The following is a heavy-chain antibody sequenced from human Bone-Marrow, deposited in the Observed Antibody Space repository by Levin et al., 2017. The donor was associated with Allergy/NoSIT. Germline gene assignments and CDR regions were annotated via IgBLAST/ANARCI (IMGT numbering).Heavy chain of an antibody. CDR1: GFTFSSYS. CDR2: ISSSSSYI. V-gene: IGHV3-21*01. D-gene: IGHD3-22*01. J-gene: IGHJ4*02. CDR3: ARTYYYDSSGYSEGKPKFDY. Sequence: PGGSLRLSCAASGFTFSSYSINWVRQAPGKGLEWVSSISSSSSYIYYADSVKGRFTISRDNAKNSLYLQMNSLRAEDTAVYYCARTYYYDSSGYSEGKPKFDYWGQGTLVTVSS.